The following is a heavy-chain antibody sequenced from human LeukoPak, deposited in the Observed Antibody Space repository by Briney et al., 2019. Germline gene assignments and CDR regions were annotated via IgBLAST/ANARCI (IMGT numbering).Heavy chain of an antibody. Sequence: ASVKISCKVSGYTFTDYYMHLVQQAPGKGLEWMGLVDPEDGETIYAEKFQGRVTITADTSTDTAYMELSSLRSEDTAVYYCATSPYCGGDCYLDWFDPWGQGTLVTVSS. CDR1: GYTFTDYY. V-gene: IGHV1-69-2*01. J-gene: IGHJ5*02. CDR3: ATSPYCGGDCYLDWFDP. D-gene: IGHD2-21*01. CDR2: VDPEDGET.